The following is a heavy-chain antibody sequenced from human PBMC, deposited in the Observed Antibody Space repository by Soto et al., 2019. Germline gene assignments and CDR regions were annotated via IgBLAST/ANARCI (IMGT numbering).Heavy chain of an antibody. D-gene: IGHD2-15*01. CDR2: IYYSGST. CDR3: AKEGGCSGGSCYSNDWFDP. J-gene: IGHJ5*02. CDR1: GGSISSYY. V-gene: IGHV4-59*01. Sequence: SETLSLTCTVSGGSISSYYWSWIRQPPGKGLEWIGYIYYSGSTNYNPSLKSRVTISVDTSKNQFSLKLRSVTAADTAVYYCAKEGGCSGGSCYSNDWFDPWGQGTLVTVSS.